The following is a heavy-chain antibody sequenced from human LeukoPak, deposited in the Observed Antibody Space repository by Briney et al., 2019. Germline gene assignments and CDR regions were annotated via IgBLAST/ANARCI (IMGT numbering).Heavy chain of an antibody. CDR2: ISSSGSTI. V-gene: IGHV3-48*03. CDR3: ASSCSGGSCYFD. Sequence: GGSLRLSCAASGYTFSSYEMNWVRQAPGKGLEWVSYISSSGSTIYYADSVKGRFTISRDNAKNSLYLQMNSLRAEDTAVYYCASSCSGGSCYFDWGQGTLVTVSS. J-gene: IGHJ4*02. CDR1: GYTFSSYE. D-gene: IGHD2-15*01.